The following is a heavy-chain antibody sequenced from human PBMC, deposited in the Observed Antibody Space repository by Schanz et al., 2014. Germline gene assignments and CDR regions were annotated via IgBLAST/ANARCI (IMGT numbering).Heavy chain of an antibody. CDR3: ARPLGPNYYYYGLDV. Sequence: EVQVVESGGGLVKPGGSLRLSCAASGFRFSSYSMNWVRQAPGKGLVWVSSVSRSSTYKYYADSVKGRFTISRDNAKNSLYLQMNSLRAEDTAVYYCARPLGPNYYYYGLDVWGQGTTVTVSS. CDR2: VSRSSTYK. CDR1: GFRFSSYS. J-gene: IGHJ6*02. V-gene: IGHV3-21*01.